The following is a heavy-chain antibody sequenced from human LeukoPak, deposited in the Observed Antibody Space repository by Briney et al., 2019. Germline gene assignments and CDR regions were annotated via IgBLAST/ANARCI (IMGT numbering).Heavy chain of an antibody. J-gene: IGHJ6*02. CDR3: ARENYDFWSGYSKDYYYGMDV. Sequence: PSETLSLTCAVFGGSASGYYWSWIRQPPGKGLEWIGETNHNGNTNNNPSLKSRVTMSVDTSKNQFSLKLSSVTAADTAVYYCARENYDFWSGYSKDYYYGMDVWGQGTTVTVSS. V-gene: IGHV4-34*01. D-gene: IGHD3-3*01. CDR1: GGSASGYY. CDR2: TNHNGNT.